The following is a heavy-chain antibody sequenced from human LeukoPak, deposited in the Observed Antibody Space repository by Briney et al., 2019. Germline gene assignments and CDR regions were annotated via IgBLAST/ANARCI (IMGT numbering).Heavy chain of an antibody. J-gene: IGHJ6*02. D-gene: IGHD1-14*01. Sequence: GGSLRLSCAASGFTFSSYAMHWVRQAPGKGLEWVAVISYDGSNKYYADSVKGRFTISRDNSKNTLYLRMNSLRAEDTAVYYCARDLLRGNRINKRYYYYGMDVWGQGTTVTASS. V-gene: IGHV3-30-3*01. CDR1: GFTFSSYA. CDR3: ARDLLRGNRINKRYYYYGMDV. CDR2: ISYDGSNK.